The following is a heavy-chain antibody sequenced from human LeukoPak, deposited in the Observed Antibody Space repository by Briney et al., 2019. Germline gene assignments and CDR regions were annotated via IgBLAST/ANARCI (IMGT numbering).Heavy chain of an antibody. CDR3: ARGQEMATNWLDP. V-gene: IGHV1-69*04. CDR1: GGTFSTYG. Sequence: SVKVSCKASGGTFSTYGISWVRQAPGQGLEWMGRIIPILGVANYAQKFQGRVTITADKATSTAYMELSSLRSEDTAVYYCARGQEMATNWLDPWGQGTLVSVSS. D-gene: IGHD5-24*01. J-gene: IGHJ5*02. CDR2: IIPILGVA.